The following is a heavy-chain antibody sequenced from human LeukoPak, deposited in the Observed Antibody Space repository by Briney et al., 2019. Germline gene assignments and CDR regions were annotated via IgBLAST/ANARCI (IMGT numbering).Heavy chain of an antibody. CDR1: GASTSSFS. Sequence: SETLSLTCTVSGASTSSFSWSWICQPPGKGLEWIGYIHYSGSTNYNSSLKSRVTISVDTSKNQFSLKLSSVTAADTAVYYCARHGGETIVATILHAFDIWGQGTMVTVSS. V-gene: IGHV4-59*08. CDR3: ARHGGETIVATILHAFDI. J-gene: IGHJ3*02. D-gene: IGHD5-12*01. CDR2: IHYSGST.